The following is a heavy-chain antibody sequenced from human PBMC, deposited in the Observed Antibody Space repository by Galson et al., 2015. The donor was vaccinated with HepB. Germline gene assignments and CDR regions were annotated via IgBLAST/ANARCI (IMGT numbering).Heavy chain of an antibody. D-gene: IGHD2-2*01. J-gene: IGHJ6*03. CDR2: ISWNSGSI. CDR1: GLTFDDYA. V-gene: IGHV3-9*01. CDR3: AKDKRQLDYYYYMDV. Sequence: SLRLSCAASGLTFDDYAMHWVRQAPGKGLEWVSGISWNSGSIGYADSVKGRFTISRDNAKNSLYLQMNSLRAEDTALYYCAKDKRQLDYYYYMDVWGKGTTVTVSS.